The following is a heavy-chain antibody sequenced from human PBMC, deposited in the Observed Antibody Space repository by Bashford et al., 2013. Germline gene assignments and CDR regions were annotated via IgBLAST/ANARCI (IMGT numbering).Heavy chain of an antibody. Sequence: GGSLRLSCAASGFTFSGSAMHWVRQASGKGLEWVDRIRSKANSYATAYAASVTGRFTISRDNSNSTLYLQMNSLGAVDTAVYFCAKGEAAGGPFDYVGPGNPGHRLL. CDR1: GFTFSGSA. V-gene: IGHV3-73*01. CDR2: IRSKANSYAT. D-gene: IGHD6-13*01. CDR3: AKGEAAGGPFDY. J-gene: IGHJ4*02.